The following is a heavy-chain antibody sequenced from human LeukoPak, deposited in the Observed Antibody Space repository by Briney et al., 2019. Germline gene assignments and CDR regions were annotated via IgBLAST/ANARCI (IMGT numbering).Heavy chain of an antibody. CDR3: ARGGGAAMAKAGLPFDY. J-gene: IGHJ4*02. CDR2: IYSSGST. Sequence: SETLSLTCTVSGGSISIYYWGWIRQPAGKGLEWIGRIYSSGSTNYNPSLKSRVTMSVDTSKNQFSLKLSSVTAADTAVYYCARGGGAAMAKAGLPFDYWGQGTLVTVSS. CDR1: GGSISIYY. D-gene: IGHD5-18*01. V-gene: IGHV4-4*07.